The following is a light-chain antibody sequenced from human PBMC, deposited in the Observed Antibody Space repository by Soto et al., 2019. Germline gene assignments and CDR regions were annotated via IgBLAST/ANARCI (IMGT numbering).Light chain of an antibody. Sequence: AIQMTQSPSSLSASVGDRVTITCRASQGIRNDLGWYQQKPGKAPKLLIYAASSLQSGVPSRFIGSAYSTDFTLTISSLQPEDFATYYCLHDYNYPRTVGQGTKVDIK. CDR1: QGIRND. CDR3: LHDYNYPRT. J-gene: IGKJ1*01. V-gene: IGKV1-6*01. CDR2: AAS.